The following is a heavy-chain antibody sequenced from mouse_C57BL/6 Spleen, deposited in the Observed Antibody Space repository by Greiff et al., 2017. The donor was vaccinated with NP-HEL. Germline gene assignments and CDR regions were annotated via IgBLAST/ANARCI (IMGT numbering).Heavy chain of an antibody. CDR3: ARGPGGDYYAMDY. V-gene: IGHV5-16*01. CDR2: INYDGSST. CDR1: GFTFSDYY. Sequence: EVHLVESEGGLVQPGSSMKLSCTASGFTFSDYYMAWVRQVPEKGLEWVANINYDGSSTYYLDSLKSRFIISRDNAKNILYLQMSSLKSEDTATDYCARGPGGDYYAMDYWGQGTSVTVSS. J-gene: IGHJ4*01.